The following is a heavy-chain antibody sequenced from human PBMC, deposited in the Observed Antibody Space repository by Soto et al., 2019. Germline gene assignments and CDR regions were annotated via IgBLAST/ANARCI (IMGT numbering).Heavy chain of an antibody. CDR1: GFPFSSYA. Sequence: EVQLLASGGGLSQPGGSLRLSCAASGFPFSSYAMSWVRQAPGKGLEWVSAVGGSGGDTYYADSVKGRFTVSRDNAENTLYLQLNSLRVEYTAIYYCARRTWRGRADYWGQGILVTVSS. CDR2: VGGSGGDT. V-gene: IGHV3-23*01. J-gene: IGHJ4*02. CDR3: ARRTWRGRADY. D-gene: IGHD3-3*01.